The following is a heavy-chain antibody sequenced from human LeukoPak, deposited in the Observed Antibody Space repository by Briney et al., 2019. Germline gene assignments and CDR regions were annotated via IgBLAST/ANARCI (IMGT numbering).Heavy chain of an antibody. D-gene: IGHD5-18*01. CDR1: GGSISSSSYY. CDR2: IYYSGST. V-gene: IGHV4-39*07. CDR3: ARGNEWIQLYYYYGMDV. Sequence: PSETLSLTCTVSGGSISSSSYYWGWIRQPPGKGLEWIGSIYYSGSTYYNPSLKSRVTISVDTSKNQFSLKLSSVTAADTAVYYCARGNEWIQLYYYYGMDVWGQGTTVTVSS. J-gene: IGHJ6*02.